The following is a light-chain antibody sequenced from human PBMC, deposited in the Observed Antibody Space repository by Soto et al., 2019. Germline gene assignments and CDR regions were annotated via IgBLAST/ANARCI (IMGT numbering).Light chain of an antibody. Sequence: EIVMTQSPATLSVSPGERATLSCRAGQGVTTNFAWYQQKSGQSPRLLIYDVSIRATGVPARFSATGSETDFTLTISGLQSEDSAVYFCQQYNNGPFSFDQGTRLEIK. CDR2: DVS. CDR1: QGVTTN. J-gene: IGKJ5*01. V-gene: IGKV3-15*01. CDR3: QQYNNGPFS.